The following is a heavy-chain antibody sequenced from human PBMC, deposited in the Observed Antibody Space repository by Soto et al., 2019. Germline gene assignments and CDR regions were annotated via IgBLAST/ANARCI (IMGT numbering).Heavy chain of an antibody. V-gene: IGHV4-30-2*01. Sequence: TLSLPFAVPGCSFRSVAYSWRFLRQPPRKVLEWIKYIYHSGSTYYNPSLKSRVTISVDRSKNQFSLKLSSVTAADTAVYYCARTDTGSVRRYNWFDPWGQGTLVTVSS. CDR2: IYHSGST. CDR1: GCSFRSVAYS. J-gene: IGHJ5*02. D-gene: IGHD6-19*01. CDR3: ARTDTGSVRRYNWFDP.